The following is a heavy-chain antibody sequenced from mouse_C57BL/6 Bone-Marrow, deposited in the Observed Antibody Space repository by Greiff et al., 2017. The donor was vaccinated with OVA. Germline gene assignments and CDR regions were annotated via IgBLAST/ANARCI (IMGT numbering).Heavy chain of an antibody. CDR3: ARKGYYYGSSYEYFDV. J-gene: IGHJ1*03. D-gene: IGHD1-1*01. V-gene: IGHV8-8*01. CDR2: IWWDDDK. CDR1: GFSLSTFGMG. Sequence: LKESGPGILQPSQTLSLTCSFSGFSLSTFGMGVGWIRQPSGKGLEWLAHIWWDDDKYYNPALKSRLTISKDTSKNQVFLKIANVDTADTATYYCARKGYYYGSSYEYFDVWGTGTTVTVSS.